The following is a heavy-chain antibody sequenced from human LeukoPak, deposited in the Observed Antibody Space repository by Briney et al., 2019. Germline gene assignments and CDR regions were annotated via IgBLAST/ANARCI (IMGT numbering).Heavy chain of an antibody. J-gene: IGHJ6*02. CDR2: ISGSGGST. CDR1: GFTFSSYA. D-gene: IGHD1-26*01. Sequence: GGSLRLSCAASGFTFSSYAMSWVRQAPGKGLEWVSAISGSGGSTYYADSVKGRFTISRDNSKNTLYLQMNSLRAEDTAVYYCAKEGGSYPETGYNGMDVWGQGTTVSVSS. V-gene: IGHV3-23*01. CDR3: AKEGGSYPETGYNGMDV.